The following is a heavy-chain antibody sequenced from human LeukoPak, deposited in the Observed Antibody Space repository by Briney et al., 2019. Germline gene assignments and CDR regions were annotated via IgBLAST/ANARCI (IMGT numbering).Heavy chain of an antibody. CDR1: GGSITSDY. J-gene: IGHJ5*02. V-gene: IGHV4-59*06. Sequence: PSETLSLTCTVVGGSITSDYWSWIRQPAGKGLEWIGYIYYSGSTYSNPSLKSRVTISVDTSKNQFSLNLSSVTAADTAVYYCARYCSSTNCYKGGFDPWGQGTLVTVSS. D-gene: IGHD2-2*02. CDR3: ARYCSSTNCYKGGFDP. CDR2: IYYSGST.